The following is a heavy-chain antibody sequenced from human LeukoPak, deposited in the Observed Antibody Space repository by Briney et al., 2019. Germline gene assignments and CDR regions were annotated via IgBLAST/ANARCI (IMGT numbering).Heavy chain of an antibody. CDR1: GFTFSRHG. J-gene: IGHJ3*02. D-gene: IGHD2-2*01. CDR2: ISPSGDIK. Sequence: GGTLRLSCVASGFTFSRHGMNWVRQAPGKGLEWVSGISPSGDIKYYVDSVKGRFTISRDNSKNTLYLQMNSLRAEDTAVYYCARSPPTLGYCSSTSCSTPGPDAFDIWGQGTMVTVSS. CDR3: ARSPPTLGYCSSTSCSTPGPDAFDI. V-gene: IGHV3-23*01.